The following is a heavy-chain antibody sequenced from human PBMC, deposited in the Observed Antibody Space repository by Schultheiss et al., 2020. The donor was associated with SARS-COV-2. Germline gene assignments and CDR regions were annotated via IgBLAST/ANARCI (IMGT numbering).Heavy chain of an antibody. CDR1: GFTFSSYA. D-gene: IGHD2-15*01. J-gene: IGHJ1*01. CDR2: ISGSGGST. V-gene: IGHV3-23*01. Sequence: GESLKISCAASGFTFSSYAMSWVRQAPGKGLEWVSAISGSGGSTYYADSVKGRFTISRDNSKNTLYLQMNSLRAEDTAVYYCARGRRLGIVVVVAPQYFQHWGQGTLVTVSS. CDR3: ARGRRLGIVVVVAPQYFQH.